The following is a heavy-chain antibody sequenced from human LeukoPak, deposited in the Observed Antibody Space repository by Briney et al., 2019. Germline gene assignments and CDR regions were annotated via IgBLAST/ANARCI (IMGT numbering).Heavy chain of an antibody. CDR3: ARDQTAWRRASFCHDY. J-gene: IGHJ4*02. CDR2: ISGSGGST. D-gene: IGHD2-2*01. CDR1: GFTFSSYA. V-gene: IGHV3-23*01. Sequence: PGGSLRLSCAASGFTFSSYAMSWVRQAPGKGLEWVSAISGSGGSTYYADSVKGRFTISRDNSKNTLYLQMNSLRAEDTAVYYCARDQTAWRRASFCHDYWGQGTLVTVSS.